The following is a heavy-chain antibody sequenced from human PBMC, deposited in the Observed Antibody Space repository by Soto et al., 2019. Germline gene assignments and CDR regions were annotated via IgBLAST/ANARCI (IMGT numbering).Heavy chain of an antibody. J-gene: IGHJ6*02. CDR2: ISAYNGNT. V-gene: IGHV1-18*01. CDR3: ARDQVEQKYYYGMDV. CDR1: GYTFTSYG. D-gene: IGHD1-1*01. Sequence: QVQLVQSGAEVKKPGASVKVSCKASGYTFTSYGISWVRQAPGQGLEWMGWISAYNGNTNYAQKFQGRVTITADESTSTAYMELSSLRSEDTAVYYCARDQVEQKYYYGMDVWGQGTTVTVSS.